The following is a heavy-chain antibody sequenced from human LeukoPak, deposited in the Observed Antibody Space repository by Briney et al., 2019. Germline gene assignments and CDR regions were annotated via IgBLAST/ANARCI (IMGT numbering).Heavy chain of an antibody. Sequence: SETLSLTCTVSGGSISSGGYYWSWSRQPPGKGLEWIGYIYHSGSTYYNPSLKSRVTISVDRSKNQFSLKLSSVTAADTAVYYCASSRVVTQECFDYWGQGTLVTVSS. CDR2: IYHSGST. D-gene: IGHD4-23*01. V-gene: IGHV4-30-2*01. CDR3: ASSRVVTQECFDY. J-gene: IGHJ4*02. CDR1: GGSISSGGYY.